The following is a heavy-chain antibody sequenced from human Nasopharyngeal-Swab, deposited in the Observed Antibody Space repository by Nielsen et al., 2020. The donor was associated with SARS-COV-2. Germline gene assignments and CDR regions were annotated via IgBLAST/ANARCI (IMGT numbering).Heavy chain of an antibody. CDR2: ISSSSSYM. V-gene: IGHV3-21*01. D-gene: IGHD3-10*01. J-gene: IGHJ6*02. Sequence: WIRQPPGKGLEWVSSISSSSSYMYYADSVKGRFTISRDNAKNSLYLQMNSLRAEDTAVYYCARDLDYYGSGTNGMDVWGQGTTVTVSS. CDR3: ARDLDYYGSGTNGMDV.